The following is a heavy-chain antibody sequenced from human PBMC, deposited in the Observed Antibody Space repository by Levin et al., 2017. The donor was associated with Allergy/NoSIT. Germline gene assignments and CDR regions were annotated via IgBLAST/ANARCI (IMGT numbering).Heavy chain of an antibody. V-gene: IGHV1-18*01. CDR1: GYTFKNYG. CDR3: ARFVVAPVSYFYMDV. D-gene: IGHD2-2*01. Sequence: ASVKVSCKASGYTFKNYGISWVRQAPGQGLEWMGWISTHNGNTNYAQSFQGRVTMTTDTSTSTADMELRSLISDDTAVYYCARFVVAPVSYFYMDVWGKGTTVTVSS. J-gene: IGHJ6*03. CDR2: ISTHNGNT.